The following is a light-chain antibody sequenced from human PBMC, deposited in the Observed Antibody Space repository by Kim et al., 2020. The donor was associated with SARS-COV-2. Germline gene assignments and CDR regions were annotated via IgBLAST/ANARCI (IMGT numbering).Light chain of an antibody. Sequence: ASVGDRVTITCRASQSISSYLNWYQQKPGKAPKLLIYAASSLQSGVPSRFSGSGSGTEFTLTISSLQPEDFATYYCQQSYSTPQDSFGQGTKLEI. V-gene: IGKV1-39*01. CDR1: QSISSY. CDR2: AAS. J-gene: IGKJ2*03. CDR3: QQSYSTPQDS.